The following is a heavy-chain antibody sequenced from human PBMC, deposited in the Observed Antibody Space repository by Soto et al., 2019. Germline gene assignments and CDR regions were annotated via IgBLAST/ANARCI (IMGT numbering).Heavy chain of an antibody. J-gene: IGHJ3*02. CDR2: IYYRGNT. CDR1: GGSISSYY. V-gene: IGHV4-59*08. Sequence: SETLSLTCTVSGGSISSYYWNWIRQPPGKGLEWIGYIYYRGNTNYNPSLKSRVTISVDTSKNQFSLKLSSVTAADTAVYYCARRYGWAFDIWGQGTMVTVSS. D-gene: IGHD3-16*01. CDR3: ARRYGWAFDI.